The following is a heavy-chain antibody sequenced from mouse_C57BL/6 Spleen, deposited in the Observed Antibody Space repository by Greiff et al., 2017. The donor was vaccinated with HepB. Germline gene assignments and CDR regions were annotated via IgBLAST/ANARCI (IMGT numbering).Heavy chain of an antibody. CDR3: TRKITTVEYYFDY. D-gene: IGHD1-1*01. CDR1: GYTFTDYE. J-gene: IGHJ2*01. Sequence: VQLQQSGAELVRPGASVTLSCKASGYTFTDYEMHWVKQTPVHGLEWIGAIDPETGGTAYNQKFKGKAILTADKSSSTAYMELRSLTSEDSAVYYCTRKITTVEYYFDYWGQGTTLTVSS. V-gene: IGHV1-15*01. CDR2: IDPETGGT.